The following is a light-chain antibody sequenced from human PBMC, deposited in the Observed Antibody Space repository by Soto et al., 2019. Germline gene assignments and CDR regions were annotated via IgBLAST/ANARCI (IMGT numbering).Light chain of an antibody. Sequence: EVVLTQSPVTLSLSPGERATLSCRASQSVSSNLAWYQQKPGQAPRLLIYDASNRATGIPARFSGSGSGTEFSLTISSLQSEDFAVYSCQQYGDWPGAFGGGTKVDIK. CDR3: QQYGDWPGA. J-gene: IGKJ4*01. CDR1: QSVSSN. V-gene: IGKV3-11*01. CDR2: DAS.